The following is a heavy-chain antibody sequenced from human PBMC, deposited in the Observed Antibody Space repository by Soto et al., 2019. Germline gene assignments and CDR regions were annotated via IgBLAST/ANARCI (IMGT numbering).Heavy chain of an antibody. CDR1: GFIFSSYA. V-gene: IGHV3-23*01. CDR2: FSGTTTST. CDR3: AKGQKWELPFDY. D-gene: IGHD1-26*01. Sequence: GGSLRLSCAASGFIFSSYAMSWVRQAPGKGLEWVSAFSGTTTSTYYAASVKGRFTISRDNSKNTLYLQMNSLKAEDTAVYYCAKGQKWELPFDYWGQGALVTVSS. J-gene: IGHJ4*02.